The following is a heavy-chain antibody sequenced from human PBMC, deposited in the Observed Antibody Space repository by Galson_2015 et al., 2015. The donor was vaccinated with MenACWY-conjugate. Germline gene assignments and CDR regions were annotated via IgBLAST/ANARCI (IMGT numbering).Heavy chain of an antibody. V-gene: IGHV4-59*01. D-gene: IGHD5-24*01. CDR1: GGSISTYY. CDR3: AKDRLHTQTSNFDY. CDR2: IYYTGST. J-gene: IGHJ4*02. Sequence: LSLTCTVSGGSISTYYWSWIRQPPGKGLEWIGYIYYTGSTNSNPSLRSRVTISVDTSKNQFYLKLSSVTAADTALYYCAKDRLHTQTSNFDYWGQGTLVTVSS.